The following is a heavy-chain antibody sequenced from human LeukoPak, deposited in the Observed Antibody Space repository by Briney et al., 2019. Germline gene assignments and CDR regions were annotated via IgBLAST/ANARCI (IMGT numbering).Heavy chain of an antibody. CDR1: GYTFTGYY. D-gene: IGHD6-6*01. CDR3: ARGGPRFGIAARLRSALDY. V-gene: IGHV1-2*02. J-gene: IGHJ4*02. Sequence: GASVKVSCKACGYTFTGYYMHWVRQAPGQGLDWMGWSNPNSGGTNSSQKCQGRVTITRDTSIRTAYMELSRLRSDDTAVYYCARGGPRFGIAARLRSALDYWGQGTLVTVSS. CDR2: SNPNSGGT.